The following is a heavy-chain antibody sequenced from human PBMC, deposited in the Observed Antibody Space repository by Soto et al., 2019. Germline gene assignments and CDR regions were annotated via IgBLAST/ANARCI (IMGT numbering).Heavy chain of an antibody. D-gene: IGHD6-13*01. Sequence: EVQLVESGGGLVQPGGSLRLSCAASGFTFSSYWMSWVRQAPGKGLEWEANIKQDGSEKYYVDSVKGRFTISRDNAKNSLYLQMNSLRAEDTAVYYCARDQDTQSSSWYVNYYYYGMDVWGQGTTVTVSS. CDR2: IKQDGSEK. J-gene: IGHJ6*02. V-gene: IGHV3-7*03. CDR1: GFTFSSYW. CDR3: ARDQDTQSSSWYVNYYYYGMDV.